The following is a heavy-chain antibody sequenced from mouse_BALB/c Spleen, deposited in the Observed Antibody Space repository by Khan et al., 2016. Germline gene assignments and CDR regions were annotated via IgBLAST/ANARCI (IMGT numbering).Heavy chain of an antibody. CDR1: GYSLTSYD. V-gene: IGHV2-5*01. D-gene: IGHD1-1*02. CDR2: IWRGGST. CDR3: AKSNGDYFDY. Sequence: VELEESGPGLVQPSQSLSITCTVSGYSLTSYDVHWVRQSPGKGLEWLGEIWRGGSTDYNAAFMSRLSIIKDNSKSQVFYKMSSLQDDDTAIYCCAKSNGDYFDYWGQGTTLTVSS. J-gene: IGHJ2*01.